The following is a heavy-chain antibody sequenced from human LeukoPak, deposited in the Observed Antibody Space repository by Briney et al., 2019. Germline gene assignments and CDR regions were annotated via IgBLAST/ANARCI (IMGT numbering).Heavy chain of an antibody. CDR2: IYYSGST. V-gene: IGHV4-59*01. J-gene: IGHJ4*02. CDR3: ARDRYCSSTSCYHYFDN. CDR1: GGSISGFY. Sequence: SETLSLTCAVSGGSISGFYWSWIRQPPGKGLEWIGYIYYSGSTNYNPSLKSRVTLSVDTSKNQFSLKLSSVTAADTAVYYCARDRYCSSTSCYHYFDNWGQGTLVTVSS. D-gene: IGHD2-2*01.